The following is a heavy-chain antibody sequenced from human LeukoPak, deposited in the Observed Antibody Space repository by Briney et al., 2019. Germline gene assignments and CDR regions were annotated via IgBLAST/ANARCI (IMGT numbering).Heavy chain of an antibody. CDR3: AKTTGTQRAYYFDY. J-gene: IGHJ4*02. D-gene: IGHD1-1*01. V-gene: IGHV3-30*18. Sequence: GGSLRLSCAASGFTFSSYGMHWVRQAPGKGLEWVGVISYDGSNKYYADSVKGRFTISRDNSKNTLYLQMNSLRAEDTAVYYCAKTTGTQRAYYFDYWGQGTLVTVSS. CDR2: ISYDGSNK. CDR1: GFTFSSYG.